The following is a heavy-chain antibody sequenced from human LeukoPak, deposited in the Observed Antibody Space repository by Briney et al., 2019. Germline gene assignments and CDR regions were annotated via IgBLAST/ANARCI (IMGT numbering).Heavy chain of an antibody. CDR1: GYTFTSYG. J-gene: IGHJ5*02. Sequence: ASVKVSCKASGYTFTSYGISWVRQAPGQGLEWMGWISAYNGNTNYAQKLQGRVTMTTDTSTSTDYMELRRLRSDDTAVYYCARDRTRYCSGGSCFQFDPWGQGTLVTVSS. CDR2: ISAYNGNT. D-gene: IGHD2-15*01. V-gene: IGHV1-18*01. CDR3: ARDRTRYCSGGSCFQFDP.